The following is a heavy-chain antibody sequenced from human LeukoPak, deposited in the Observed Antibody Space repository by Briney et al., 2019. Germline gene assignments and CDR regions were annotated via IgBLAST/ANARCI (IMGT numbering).Heavy chain of an antibody. V-gene: IGHV3-21*01. CDR2: ISSSSSYI. CDR3: ARDHRGYYDSSGEFDY. J-gene: IGHJ4*02. CDR1: GFTFSSYS. D-gene: IGHD3-22*01. Sequence: GGSLRLSCAASGFTFSSYSMNWVRQAPGKGLEWVSSISSSSSYIYYADSVKGRFTISRDNAKNSLYLQMNSLRAEDMAVYYCARDHRGYYDSSGEFDYWGQGTLVTVSS.